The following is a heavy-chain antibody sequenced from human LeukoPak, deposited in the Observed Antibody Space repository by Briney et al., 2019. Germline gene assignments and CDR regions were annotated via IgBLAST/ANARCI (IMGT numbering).Heavy chain of an antibody. V-gene: IGHV5-51*01. CDR2: IYPGDSDT. J-gene: IGHJ4*02. Sequence: GESMKISCKGSGYSFTSYWIGWVRQMPGKGLEWMGIIYPGDSDTRYSPSFQGQVTIPADKSISTAYLQWSSLKASDTAMYYCARRGRSSSSLYYFDYWGQGTLVTVSS. CDR1: GYSFTSYW. D-gene: IGHD6-6*01. CDR3: ARRGRSSSSLYYFDY.